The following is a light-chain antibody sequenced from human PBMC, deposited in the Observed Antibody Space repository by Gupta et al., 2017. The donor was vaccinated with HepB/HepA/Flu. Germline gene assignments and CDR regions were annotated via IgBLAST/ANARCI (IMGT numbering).Light chain of an antibody. J-gene: IGLJ2*01. V-gene: IGLV3-21*04. CDR2: YDS. CDR1: NIGSKS. Sequence: SYVLTQPPSASVAPGKMARITCGGNNIGSKSVHWYQQKPGQAPVLVIYYDSDRPSGIPERFSGSNSGNTATLTISRVEAGDEADYYCQVWDSSSDHVVFGGGTKLTVL. CDR3: QVWDSSSDHVV.